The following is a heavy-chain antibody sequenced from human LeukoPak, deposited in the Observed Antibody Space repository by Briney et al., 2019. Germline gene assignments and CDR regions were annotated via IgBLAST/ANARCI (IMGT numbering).Heavy chain of an antibody. D-gene: IGHD3-10*01. V-gene: IGHV4-31*03. J-gene: IGHJ5*02. CDR3: ARVAGATMVRGVIRWFDP. CDR1: GGSISRGGYY. CDR2: IYYSGST. Sequence: SETLSLTCTVSGGSISRGGYYWSWIRQHPGKGLEWSGYIYYSGSTYYNPSLKRRFTIPVDTSKNQFSLKLSSVTAADTAVYYCARVAGATMVRGVIRWFDPWGQGTLVTVSS.